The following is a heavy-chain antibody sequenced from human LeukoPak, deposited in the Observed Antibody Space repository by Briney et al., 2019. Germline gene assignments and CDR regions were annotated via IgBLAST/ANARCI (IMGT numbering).Heavy chain of an antibody. V-gene: IGHV3-23*01. Sequence: PGGSLRLSCAASGLTVTSNYMSWIRQAPGKGLEWVSSISGSGGRTSYADSVQGRFTISRDNSKNTLYLELNSLRAEDAAVYFCAMAVIGSGWTLDYWGQGTLVTASS. D-gene: IGHD6-19*01. J-gene: IGHJ4*02. CDR3: AMAVIGSGWTLDY. CDR2: ISGSGGRT. CDR1: GLTVTSNY.